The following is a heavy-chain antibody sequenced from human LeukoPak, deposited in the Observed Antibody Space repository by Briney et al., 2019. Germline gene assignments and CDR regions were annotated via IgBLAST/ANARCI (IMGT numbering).Heavy chain of an antibody. Sequence: SETLSLTCTVSGGSISSSSYYWGWIRQPPGKGLEWIGSIYYSGSTYYNPSLKSRVTISVDTSKNQFSLKLSSVTAADTAVYYCARVTITMVRSPFDYWGQGTLVTVSS. CDR1: GGSISSSSYY. CDR2: IYYSGST. J-gene: IGHJ4*02. CDR3: ARVTITMVRSPFDY. V-gene: IGHV4-39*07. D-gene: IGHD3-10*01.